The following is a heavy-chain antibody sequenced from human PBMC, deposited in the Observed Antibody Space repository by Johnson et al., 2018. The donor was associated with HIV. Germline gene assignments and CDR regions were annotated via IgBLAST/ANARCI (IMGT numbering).Heavy chain of an antibody. CDR1: GFTFSSYW. Sequence: MQLVESGGGLVQPGGSLRLSCAASGFTFSSYWMSWVRQAPGKGLEWVANIKQDGSEKYYVDSVKGRFTISRDNSKNTLYLQMGSLRAEDMGAYYCAREDTVTKGSAFDIWGQGTMVTVSS. J-gene: IGHJ3*02. D-gene: IGHD4-17*01. CDR2: IKQDGSEK. CDR3: AREDTVTKGSAFDI. V-gene: IGHV3-7*01.